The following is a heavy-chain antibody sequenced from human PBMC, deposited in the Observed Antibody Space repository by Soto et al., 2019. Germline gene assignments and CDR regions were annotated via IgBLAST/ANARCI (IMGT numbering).Heavy chain of an antibody. CDR1: GGTFSSYA. D-gene: IGHD3-22*01. CDR3: ARDFPPRPYYCDQPMGRDWVDP. Sequence: QVQLVQSGAEVKKPGSSVKVSCKASGGTFSSYAISWVRQATGQGLEWMGGIIPIFGTENYAQKFQGRVTITADESTSPAYMELSSLRSEDTAVYYCARDFPPRPYYCDQPMGRDWVDPWGQGTLVTVSS. J-gene: IGHJ5*02. V-gene: IGHV1-69*01. CDR2: IIPIFGTE.